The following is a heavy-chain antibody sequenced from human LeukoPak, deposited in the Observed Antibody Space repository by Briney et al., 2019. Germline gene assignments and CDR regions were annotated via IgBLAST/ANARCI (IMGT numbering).Heavy chain of an antibody. CDR2: ISAYNGNT. V-gene: IGHV1-18*01. D-gene: IGHD2-15*01. Sequence: GASVKVSCKASGYTFTSYGISWVRQAPGQGLEWMGWISAYNGNTNYAQKLQGRVTMTTDTSTSTAYMELRSLRSDDTAVYYCARDSGGWMSYYYYYMDVWGKGTTVTVSS. CDR1: GYTFTSYG. J-gene: IGHJ6*03. CDR3: ARDSGGWMSYYYYYMDV.